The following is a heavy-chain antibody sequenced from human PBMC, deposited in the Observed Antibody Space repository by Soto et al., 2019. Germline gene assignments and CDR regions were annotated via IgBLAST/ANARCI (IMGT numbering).Heavy chain of an antibody. CDR1: GGSFSGYY. CDR2: INHSGST. CDR3: ARGLTRTKFDWLSSKSWFDP. D-gene: IGHD3-9*01. J-gene: IGHJ5*02. V-gene: IGHV4-34*01. Sequence: SETLSLTCAVYGGSFSGYYWSWIRQPPGKGLEWIGEINHSGSTNYNPSLKSRVTISVDTSKNQFSLKLSSVTAADTAVYYCARGLTRTKFDWLSSKSWFDPWGQGTLVTVSS.